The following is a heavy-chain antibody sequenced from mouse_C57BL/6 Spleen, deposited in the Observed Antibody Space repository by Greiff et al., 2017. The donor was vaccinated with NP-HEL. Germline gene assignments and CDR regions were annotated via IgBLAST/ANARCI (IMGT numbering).Heavy chain of an antibody. Sequence: VMLVESGAELARPGASVKLSCKASGYTFTSYGISWVKQRTGQGLEWIGEIYPRSGNTYYNEKFKGKATLTADKSSSTAYMELRSLTSEDSAVYFCANYYGSSHWYFDVWGTGTTVTVSS. D-gene: IGHD1-1*01. V-gene: IGHV1-81*01. CDR2: IYPRSGNT. CDR3: ANYYGSSHWYFDV. J-gene: IGHJ1*03. CDR1: GYTFTSYG.